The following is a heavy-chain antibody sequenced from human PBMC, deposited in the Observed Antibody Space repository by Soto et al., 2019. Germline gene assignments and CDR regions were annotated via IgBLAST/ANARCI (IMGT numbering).Heavy chain of an antibody. Sequence: SQTLSLTCAITGDSVSSNSAGWSWVRQSPSRGLEWLGRTYYRSKWYYEYAVSVRGRITINPDTSKNQYSLQLNSVAPEDTAVYFCARGEQYSGRIFDYWGQGTLVTVS. CDR1: GDSVSSNSAG. CDR2: TYYRSKWYY. V-gene: IGHV6-1*01. J-gene: IGHJ4*01. D-gene: IGHD1-26*01. CDR3: ARGEQYSGRIFDY.